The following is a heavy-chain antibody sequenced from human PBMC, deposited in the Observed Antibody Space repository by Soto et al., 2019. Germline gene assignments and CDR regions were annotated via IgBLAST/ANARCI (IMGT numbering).Heavy chain of an antibody. CDR2: IDTSGST. D-gene: IGHD3-22*01. CDR3: ARGGYFDSSNYLAY. CDR1: GGSISNYY. J-gene: IGHJ4*02. Sequence: ASETLSLTCTVSGGSISNYYCNWIRQPAGKGLEWIGRIDTSGSTNYNPSLKSRVTMSVDTSKQEFSLKLSSVTAADTAVYYCARGGYFDSSNYLAYWGLGTLVTVSS. V-gene: IGHV4-4*07.